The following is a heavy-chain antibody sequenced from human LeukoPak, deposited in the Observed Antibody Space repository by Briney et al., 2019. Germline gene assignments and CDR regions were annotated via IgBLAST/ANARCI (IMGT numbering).Heavy chain of an antibody. D-gene: IGHD2-15*01. CDR3: ARRGNCTGGSCYHFDY. CDR1: GFTFSSYS. J-gene: IGHJ4*02. V-gene: IGHV3-48*04. CDR2: ISSSGSTI. Sequence: GGSLRLSCAASGFTFSSYSMNWVRQAPGKGLEWVSHISSSGSTIYYADSVKGRFTISRDNAKNSLYLHMNSLRAEDTAVYYCARRGNCTGGSCYHFDYWGQGTLVTVSS.